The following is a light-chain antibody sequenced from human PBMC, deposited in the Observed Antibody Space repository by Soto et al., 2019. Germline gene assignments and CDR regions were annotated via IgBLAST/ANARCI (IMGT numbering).Light chain of an antibody. CDR3: HHSDKHALR. CDR1: QDISNY. Sequence: DIQMTQSPSSLSASVGDRVTITCQASQDISNYLNWYQQKPGKAPKHLIYDASNFATGVPSRFSRGESREDFAQSNNGLPPEDIATNYYHHSDKHALRFGG. J-gene: IGKJ4*02. CDR2: DAS. V-gene: IGKV1-33*01.